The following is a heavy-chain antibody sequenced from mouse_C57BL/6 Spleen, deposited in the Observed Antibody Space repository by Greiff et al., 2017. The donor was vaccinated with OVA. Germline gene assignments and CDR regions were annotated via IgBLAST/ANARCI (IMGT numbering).Heavy chain of an antibody. CDR1: GFTFSSYT. Sequence: EVKLVESGGGLVKPGGSLKLSCAASGFTFSSYTMSWVRQTPEKRLEWVATISGGGGNTYYPDSVKGRFTISRDNAKNTLYLQMSSLRSEDTALYYCARQSFYAMDYWGQGTSVTVSS. CDR2: ISGGGGNT. V-gene: IGHV5-9*01. J-gene: IGHJ4*01. CDR3: ARQSFYAMDY.